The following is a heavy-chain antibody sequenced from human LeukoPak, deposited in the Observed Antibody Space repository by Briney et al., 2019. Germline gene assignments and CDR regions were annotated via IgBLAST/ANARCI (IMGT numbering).Heavy chain of an antibody. J-gene: IGHJ3*02. Sequence: GGSLRLSCAASGFTFSSYGMHWVRQAPGTGLEWVAFIRYDGSNKYYADSVKGRFTISRDNSKNTLYLQMNSLRAEDTAVYYCAKERANRKAFDIWGQGTMVTVSS. D-gene: IGHD1-14*01. CDR2: IRYDGSNK. V-gene: IGHV3-30*02. CDR1: GFTFSSYG. CDR3: AKERANRKAFDI.